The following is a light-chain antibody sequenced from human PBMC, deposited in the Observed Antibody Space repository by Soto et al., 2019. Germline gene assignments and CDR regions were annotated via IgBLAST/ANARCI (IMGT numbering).Light chain of an antibody. CDR3: QQYNDWSLT. Sequence: EKVMTQSPATLSVSPGERATLSCRASQSVNRNLAWYQQKPGQAPRLLIYGASTRATGVPARFSGSASGTEFTLTISSLQSEDFAVYYCQQYNDWSLTFGGGTKVEIK. CDR2: GAS. V-gene: IGKV3-15*01. J-gene: IGKJ4*01. CDR1: QSVNRN.